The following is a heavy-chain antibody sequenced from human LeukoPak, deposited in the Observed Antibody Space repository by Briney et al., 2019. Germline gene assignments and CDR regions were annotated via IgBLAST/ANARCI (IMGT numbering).Heavy chain of an antibody. CDR1: GFTFSSYA. Sequence: PGGSLRLSCAASGFTFSSYAMSWVRQAPGKGLEWVSGILDSGYSTYYANSVKGRFTISRDNSNNTPYLQMNSLRAEDTAVYYCAKLGGHPLHNYYVGVWGKGTTAAVSS. D-gene: IGHD3-16*01. J-gene: IGHJ6*03. V-gene: IGHV3-23*01. CDR2: ILDSGYST. CDR3: AKLGGHPLHNYYVGV.